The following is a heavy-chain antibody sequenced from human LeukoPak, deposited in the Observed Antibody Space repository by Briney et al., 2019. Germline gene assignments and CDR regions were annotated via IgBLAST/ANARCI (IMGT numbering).Heavy chain of an antibody. J-gene: IGHJ4*02. CDR2: FDPEDGET. V-gene: IGHV1-24*01. Sequence: ASVKVSCKVSGYTLTELSMHWVRQAPGKGLEWMGGFDPEDGETIYAHKFQGRVTITEDTSTDTAYIQLRSLRSEYTAVYYCATPGAYSSGWYSDYWLQRTMVTVSP. CDR1: GYTLTELS. D-gene: IGHD6-19*01. CDR3: ATPGAYSSGWYSDY.